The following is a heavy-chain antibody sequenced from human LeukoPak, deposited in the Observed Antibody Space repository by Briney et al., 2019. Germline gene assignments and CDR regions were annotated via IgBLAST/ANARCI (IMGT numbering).Heavy chain of an antibody. J-gene: IGHJ3*02. D-gene: IGHD4-17*01. V-gene: IGHV4-39*07. CDR3: ARVKDYGDYGHDAFDI. Sequence: SETLSLTCTVSGASFSSSTYYWGWIRQPPGKGLEWIGSIYYSGSTYYNPSLKSRVTISVDTSKNQFSLKLSSVTAADTAVYYCARVKDYGDYGHDAFDIWGQGTMVTVSS. CDR1: GASFSSSTYY. CDR2: IYYSGST.